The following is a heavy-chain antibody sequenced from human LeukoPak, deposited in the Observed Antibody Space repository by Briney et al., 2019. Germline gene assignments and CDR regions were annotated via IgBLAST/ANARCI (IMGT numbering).Heavy chain of an antibody. Sequence: KPSETLSLXCTVSGGSISSYYWSWIRRPPGKGLEWIGYIYYSGSTNYNPSLKSRVTISVDTSKNQFSLKLSSVTAADTAVYYCARDVSVAGLDYWGQGTLVTVSS. CDR1: GGSISSYY. D-gene: IGHD6-19*01. V-gene: IGHV4-59*12. J-gene: IGHJ4*02. CDR3: ARDVSVAGLDY. CDR2: IYYSGST.